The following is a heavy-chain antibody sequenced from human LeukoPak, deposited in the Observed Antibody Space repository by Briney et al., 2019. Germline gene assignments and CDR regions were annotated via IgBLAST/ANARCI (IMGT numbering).Heavy chain of an antibody. CDR2: ISSSGSTI. CDR3: ARDLFNLYGVTDY. V-gene: IGHV3-11*01. D-gene: IGHD4-17*01. CDR1: GFTFSDYY. J-gene: IGHJ4*02. Sequence: GGSLRLSCAASGFTFSDYYMSWIRQAPGKGLEWVSYISSSGSTIYYADSVKGRFTISRDNAKNSLYLQMNSLKAEDTAVYYCARDLFNLYGVTDYWGQGTLVTVSS.